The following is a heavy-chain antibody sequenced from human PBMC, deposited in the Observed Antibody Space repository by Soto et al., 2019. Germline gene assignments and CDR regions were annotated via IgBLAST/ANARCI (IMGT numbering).Heavy chain of an antibody. CDR1: GYPFSYFW. V-gene: IGHV5-51*01. J-gene: IGHJ4*02. CDR3: ARQEQGYYDSSGYYYYFDY. Sequence: GESLKISCEGSGYPFSYFWIAWVRQMPGKGLEWMGIIYPSDSDTRYSPSFQGQVTISADKSISTAYLQWSSLKASDTAMYYCARQEQGYYDSSGYYYYFDYWGQGTLVTVSS. D-gene: IGHD3-22*01. CDR2: IYPSDSDT.